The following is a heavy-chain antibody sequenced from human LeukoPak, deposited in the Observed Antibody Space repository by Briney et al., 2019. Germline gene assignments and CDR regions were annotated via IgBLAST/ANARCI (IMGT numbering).Heavy chain of an antibody. CDR3: ARGRGYSYGPDFDY. CDR2: MNPNSGNT. V-gene: IGHV1-8*01. Sequence: ASVKVSCKASGYTFSSHDINWVRQVPGHGLEWLGWMNPNSGNTGYAQKFQGRVTMTRNTSISTAYMELSSLRSEDTAVYYCARGRGYSYGPDFDYWGQGTLVTVSS. J-gene: IGHJ4*02. D-gene: IGHD5-18*01. CDR1: GYTFSSHD.